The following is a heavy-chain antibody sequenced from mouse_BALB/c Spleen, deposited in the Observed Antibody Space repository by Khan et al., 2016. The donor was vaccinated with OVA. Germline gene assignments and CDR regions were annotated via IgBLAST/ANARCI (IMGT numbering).Heavy chain of an antibody. CDR1: GYTFTSYV. CDR3: SPVGTYYVSCAY. CDR2: IYPFNDDT. Sequence: VQLKQSGPELVKPGASVKMSCKASGYTFTSYVMHWVKQKPGLGLGWIGYIYPFNDDTKYNEKFKGKSTLTSDRSSSTAYMELSSLTSEDYAVFYGSPVGTYYVSCAYWGQGTRVTVSA. V-gene: IGHV1S136*01. D-gene: IGHD1-1*01. J-gene: IGHJ3*01.